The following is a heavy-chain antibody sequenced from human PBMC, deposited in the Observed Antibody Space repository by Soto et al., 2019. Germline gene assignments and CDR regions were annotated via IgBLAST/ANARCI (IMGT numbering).Heavy chain of an antibody. V-gene: IGHV1-8*01. D-gene: IGHD3-9*01. CDR3: ARGILDRYFEWLLYRTRGYYYGMDV. Sequence: QVQLVQSGAEVKKPGASVKVSCKASGYTFTSYDINWVRQATGQGLEWMGWMNPNSGNTGYAQKFQGRVTMTRHTNIRTVYMDLRSLRSEDTAVYSCARGILDRYFEWLLYRTRGYYYGMDVWGQGTTVTVSS. CDR2: MNPNSGNT. J-gene: IGHJ6*02. CDR1: GYTFTSYD.